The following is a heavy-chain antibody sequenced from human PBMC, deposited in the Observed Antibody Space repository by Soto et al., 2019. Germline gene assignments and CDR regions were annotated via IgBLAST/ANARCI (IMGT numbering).Heavy chain of an antibody. V-gene: IGHV3-74*01. Sequence: GGSLRLSCAASGFTLNSNWMHWVRQAPGKGLVWVSRINDDGSMTNYADSVRGRFTISRDNAKNTLYLQMNSLRAEDTAVYYCARVPSSSGRAHFDYWGQGTLVTVSS. CDR3: ARVPSSSGRAHFDY. D-gene: IGHD2-15*01. CDR2: INDDGSMT. CDR1: GFTLNSNW. J-gene: IGHJ4*02.